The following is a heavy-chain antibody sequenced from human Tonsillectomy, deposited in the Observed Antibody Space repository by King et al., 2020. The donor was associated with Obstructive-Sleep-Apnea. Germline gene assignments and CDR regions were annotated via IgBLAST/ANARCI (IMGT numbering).Heavy chain of an antibody. D-gene: IGHD5-18*01. J-gene: IGHJ4*02. CDR2: IDWDDDK. CDR1: GFSLTTSGMC. Sequence: TLKESGPALVNPTQTLTLTCTFSGFSLTTSGMCVSWIRQPPGKALEWLARIDWDDDKYYSTPLKTRLTISKDTSKNQVGLSMTNMDPVDTATYYCARIYVDTASFDYWGQGTLVTVSS. CDR3: ARIYVDTASFDY. V-gene: IGHV2-70*11.